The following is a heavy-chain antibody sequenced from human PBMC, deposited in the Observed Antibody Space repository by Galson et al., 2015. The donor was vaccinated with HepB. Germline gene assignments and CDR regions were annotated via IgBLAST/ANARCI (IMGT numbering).Heavy chain of an antibody. CDR2: MNPNSGNT. V-gene: IGHV1-8*01. CDR1: GYTFTSYG. J-gene: IGHJ4*02. CDR3: ARVIRRGSSGYLSY. D-gene: IGHD3-22*01. Sequence: SVKVSCKASGYTFTSYGINWVRQATGQGLEWMGWMNPNSGNTGYAQKFQGRVTMTRNTSISTAYMELSSLRSEDTAVYYCARVIRRGSSGYLSYWGQGTLVTVSS.